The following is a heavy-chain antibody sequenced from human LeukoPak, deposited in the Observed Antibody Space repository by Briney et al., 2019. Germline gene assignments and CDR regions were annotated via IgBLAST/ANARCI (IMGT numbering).Heavy chain of an antibody. J-gene: IGHJ3*02. CDR3: ARAQEYGDYVSAFDI. Sequence: PGGSLRLSCAASGCTFSSYRMHWVRQAPGKGLVWVSRINTDGSSTSYADSVKGRFTVSRDNAKNTLYLQMGSLRSDDTAMYYCARAQEYGDYVSAFDIWGQGTMVAVSS. D-gene: IGHD4-17*01. CDR2: INTDGSST. V-gene: IGHV3-74*01. CDR1: GCTFSSYR.